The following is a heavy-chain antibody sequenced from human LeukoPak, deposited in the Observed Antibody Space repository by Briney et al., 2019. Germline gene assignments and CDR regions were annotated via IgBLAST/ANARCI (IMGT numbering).Heavy chain of an antibody. CDR2: ISRTSAYI. V-gene: IGHV3-21*01. D-gene: IGHD2-15*01. CDR3: ARDERRYCRDISCYPGDY. Sequence: GRSLRLSCTASGFTFGDYAMSWFRQAPGKGLEWVAAISRTSAYIYYSDSVKGRFTISRDNAKNSVYLQMDSLRAEDTAIYYCARDERRYCRDISCYPGDYWGQGTLVTVSS. CDR1: GFTFGDYA. J-gene: IGHJ4*02.